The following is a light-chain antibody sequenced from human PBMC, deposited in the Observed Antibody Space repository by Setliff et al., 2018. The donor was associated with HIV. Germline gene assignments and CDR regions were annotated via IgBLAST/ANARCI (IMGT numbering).Light chain of an antibody. CDR3: ATWDDSLNGKV. CDR1: SSNIGSNI. V-gene: IGLV1-44*01. CDR2: RNN. Sequence: SVLTQPPSASGTPGQRVTISCSGSSSNIGSNIVNWYQHLPGTAPKLLIYRNNQRPSGVPDRFSGSKSGTSASLAISGLQSEDEADYYCATWDDSLNGKVFGSGTKVTVL. J-gene: IGLJ1*01.